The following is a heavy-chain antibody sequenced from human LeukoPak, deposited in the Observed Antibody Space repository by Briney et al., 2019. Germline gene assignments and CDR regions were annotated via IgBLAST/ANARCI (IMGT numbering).Heavy chain of an antibody. CDR2: INPSGGST. D-gene: IGHD5-18*01. J-gene: IGHJ5*02. V-gene: IGHV1-46*01. CDR1: GYTFTSYY. Sequence: ASVKVSCKASGYTFTSYYMHWVRQAPGQGLEWMGIINPSGGSTSYAQKFQGRVTMTRDTSTSTVYMELSSLRSEDTAVYYCARDFRAAMVSDWFDPWGQGTLVTVSS. CDR3: ARDFRAAMVSDWFDP.